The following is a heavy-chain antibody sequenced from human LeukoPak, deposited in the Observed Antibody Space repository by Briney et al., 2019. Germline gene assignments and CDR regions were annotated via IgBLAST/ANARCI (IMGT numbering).Heavy chain of an antibody. CDR3: ARTSRTAAAYYYYYYYMDV. D-gene: IGHD2-2*01. CDR1: GFTFSSYW. J-gene: IGHJ6*03. Sequence: PGGSLRLSCAASGFTFSSYWVSWVRQAPGKGLEWVANIKQDGSEKYYVDSVKGRFTISRDNAKNSLYLQMNSLRAEDTAVYYCARTSRTAAAYYYYYYYMDVWGKGTTVTVSS. V-gene: IGHV3-7*01. CDR2: IKQDGSEK.